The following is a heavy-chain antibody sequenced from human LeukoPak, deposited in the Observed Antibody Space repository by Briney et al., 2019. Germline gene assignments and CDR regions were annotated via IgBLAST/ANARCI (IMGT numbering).Heavy chain of an antibody. CDR3: ARGRGSSSSRVAYYYYYMDV. Sequence: PSETLSLTCAVYGGSFSGYYWSWIRQPPGKGLEWIGEINHSGSTNYNPSPKSRVTISVDTSKNQFSLKLSSVTAADTAVYYCARGRGSSSSRVAYYYYYMDVWGKGTTVTVSS. V-gene: IGHV4-34*01. J-gene: IGHJ6*03. CDR2: INHSGST. D-gene: IGHD6-6*01. CDR1: GGSFSGYY.